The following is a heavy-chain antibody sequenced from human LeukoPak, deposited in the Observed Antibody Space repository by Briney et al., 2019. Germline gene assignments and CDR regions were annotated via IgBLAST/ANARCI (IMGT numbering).Heavy chain of an antibody. Sequence: GGSLRLSCAASGFTVSSNYMSWVRQAPGKGLEWVSFIYSGGSTYYADSVKGRFTISRDNSKNTLYLQMNSLRAEDTAVYYCARGRVGSGIYDYFDYWGQGTLVTVSS. J-gene: IGHJ4*02. CDR1: GFTVSSNY. CDR3: ARGRVGSGIYDYFDY. CDR2: IYSGGST. V-gene: IGHV3-66*01. D-gene: IGHD3-10*01.